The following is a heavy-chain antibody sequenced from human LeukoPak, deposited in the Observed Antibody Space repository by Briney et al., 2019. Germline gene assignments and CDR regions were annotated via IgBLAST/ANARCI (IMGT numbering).Heavy chain of an antibody. J-gene: IGHJ4*02. CDR3: ARRTYLYYYGSGSYIPPDY. V-gene: IGHV4-34*01. D-gene: IGHD3-10*01. CDR1: GGSFSGYY. CDR2: INHSGST. Sequence: SETLSLTCAVYGGSFSGYYWSWIRQPPGKGLEWIGEINHSGSTNYNPSLKSRVTISVDTSKNQFSLKLSSVTAADTAVYYCARRTYLYYYGSGSYIPPDYWGQGTLVTVSS.